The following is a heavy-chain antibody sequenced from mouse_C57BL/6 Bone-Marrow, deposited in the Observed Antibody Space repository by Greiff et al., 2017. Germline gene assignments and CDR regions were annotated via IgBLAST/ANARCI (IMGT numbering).Heavy chain of an antibody. Sequence: EVQLVESGGGLVKPGGSLKLSCAASGFTFSSYAMSWVRQTPEKRLEWVATISDGGSYTYYPDNVKGRFTISRDNAKNNLYLQMSHLKSEDTAMYDCAREDDYAWFAYWGQGTLVTVSA. V-gene: IGHV5-4*01. D-gene: IGHD2-4*01. CDR2: ISDGGSYT. CDR1: GFTFSSYA. J-gene: IGHJ3*01. CDR3: AREDDYAWFAY.